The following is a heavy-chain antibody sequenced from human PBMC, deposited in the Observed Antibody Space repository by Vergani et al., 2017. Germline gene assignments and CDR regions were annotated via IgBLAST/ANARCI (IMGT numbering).Heavy chain of an antibody. CDR3: ATLGPYYYDSSGYSNAEYFQH. J-gene: IGHJ1*01. V-gene: IGHV1-69*04. CDR2: IIPILGIA. D-gene: IGHD3-22*01. CDR1: GGTFSSYA. Sequence: QVQLVQSGAEVKKPGSSVKVSCKASGGTFSSYAISWVRQAPGQGLEWMGRIIPILGIANYAQKFQGRVTIPEDKSTSTAYMELSSLRSEDTAVYYCATLGPYYYDSSGYSNAEYFQHWGQGTLVTVSS.